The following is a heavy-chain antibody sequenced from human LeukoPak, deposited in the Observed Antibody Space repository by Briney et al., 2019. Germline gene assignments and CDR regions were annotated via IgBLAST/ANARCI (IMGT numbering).Heavy chain of an antibody. J-gene: IGHJ4*02. CDR2: ISGSGGST. V-gene: IGHV3-23*01. CDR1: GFTFSNYA. D-gene: IGHD3-22*01. CDR3: AKDHYYDSSGY. Sequence: GGSLRLFCAASGFTFSNYAMNWVRQAPGKGLEWVSAISGSGGSTYYADSVKGRFTISRDNSKNTLYLQMNSLRAEDTAVYYCAKDHYYDSSGYWGQGTLVTVSS.